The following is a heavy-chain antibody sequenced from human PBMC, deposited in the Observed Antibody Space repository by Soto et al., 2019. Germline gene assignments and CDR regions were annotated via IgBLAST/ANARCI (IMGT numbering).Heavy chain of an antibody. V-gene: IGHV4-39*01. CDR3: ARLVACSGGSCKFDP. CDR1: GGSISSTSYF. CDR2: INYRGTT. D-gene: IGHD2-15*01. J-gene: IGHJ5*02. Sequence: QPQLQESGPGLVTPSDTLSLTCTVSGGSISSTSYFWAWVRQSPAMGLEWIGSINYRGTTFYIASLKRRATISIDTSKNQFSLRLKSVTAADTAVYYCARLVACSGGSCKFDPWGQGTLVTVSS.